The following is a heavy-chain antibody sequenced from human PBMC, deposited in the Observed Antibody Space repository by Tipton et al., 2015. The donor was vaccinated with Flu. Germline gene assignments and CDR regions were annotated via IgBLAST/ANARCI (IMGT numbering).Heavy chain of an antibody. CDR3: ATYGSGSYYNELLFDY. D-gene: IGHD3-10*01. CDR1: GFTVSSNY. Sequence: AASGFTVSSNYMSWVRQAPGKGLEWVSVIYSGGSTYYADSVKGRFTISRDNSKNTLYLQMNSLRAEDTAVYYCATYGSGSYYNELLFDYWGQGTLVTVSS. CDR2: IYSGGST. V-gene: IGHV3-66*01. J-gene: IGHJ4*02.